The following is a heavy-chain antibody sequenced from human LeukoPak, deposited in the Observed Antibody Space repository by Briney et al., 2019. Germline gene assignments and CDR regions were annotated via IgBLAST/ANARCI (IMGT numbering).Heavy chain of an antibody. CDR3: AARRIVGATARYYYYMDV. V-gene: IGHV3-23*01. D-gene: IGHD1-26*01. CDR2: ISGSGGST. CDR1: GFTFSSYA. Sequence: GGSLRLSCAASGFTFSSYAMSWVRQAPGKGLEWVSAISGSGGSTYYADSVKGRFTISRDNSKNTLYLQMNSLRAEDTAVYYCAARRIVGATARYYYYMDVWGKGTTVTVSS. J-gene: IGHJ6*03.